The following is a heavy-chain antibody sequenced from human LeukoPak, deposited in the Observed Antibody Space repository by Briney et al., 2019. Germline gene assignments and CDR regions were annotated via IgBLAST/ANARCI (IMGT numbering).Heavy chain of an antibody. CDR3: ARDAGYYYDNHDAFDI. Sequence: GGSLRLSCTASKFTFSHYGMHWVRQAPGKGLEWVAVIWYDGSNKYYADSVKGRFTISRDNSKNTLYLQMNSLRAEDTAVYYCARDAGYYYDNHDAFDIWGQGTMVTVSS. D-gene: IGHD3-22*01. V-gene: IGHV3-33*08. J-gene: IGHJ3*02. CDR2: IWYDGSNK. CDR1: KFTFSHYG.